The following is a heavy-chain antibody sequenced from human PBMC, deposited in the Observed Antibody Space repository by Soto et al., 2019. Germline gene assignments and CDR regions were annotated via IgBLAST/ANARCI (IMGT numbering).Heavy chain of an antibody. J-gene: IGHJ4*02. D-gene: IGHD3-3*01. CDR2: ISYDGSNK. CDR1: GFTFSSYG. Sequence: GGSVRRSCAASGFTFSSYGMHWVRQAPGKGLEWVAVISYDGSNKYYADSVKGRFTISRDNSKNTLYLQMNSLRAEDTAVYYCARDSRVWSGYSYYFDYWGQGTLVTVSS. CDR3: ARDSRVWSGYSYYFDY. V-gene: IGHV3-30*19.